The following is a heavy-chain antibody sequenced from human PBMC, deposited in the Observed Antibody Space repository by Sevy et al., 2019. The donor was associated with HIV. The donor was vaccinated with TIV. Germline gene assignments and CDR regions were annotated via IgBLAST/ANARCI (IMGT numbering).Heavy chain of an antibody. J-gene: IGHJ3*02. CDR2: MNPNSGNT. Sequence: ASVKVSCKASGYTFTSYDINWVRQATGQGLEWMGWMNPNSGNTGYAQKFQGRVTMTRNTSISTAYMELSSLGSEDTAVYYCASALYGDYRVSAFDIWGQGTMVTVSS. V-gene: IGHV1-8*01. CDR3: ASALYGDYRVSAFDI. D-gene: IGHD4-17*01. CDR1: GYTFTSYD.